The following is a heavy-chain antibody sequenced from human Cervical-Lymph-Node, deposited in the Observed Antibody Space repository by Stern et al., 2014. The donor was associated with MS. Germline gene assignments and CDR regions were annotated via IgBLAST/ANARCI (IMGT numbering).Heavy chain of an antibody. Sequence: EVQLVQSAAEVKKPGESLKISCQGSGYSFISSWIGWVRQMPGKGLEWMAIIYPGDSDTNYEPSFQGQVTISADRSVTTAYLQWGSLKASDTAMYYCATSTGYFLLEYYFDYWGQGTLVTVSS. CDR2: IYPGDSDT. J-gene: IGHJ4*02. CDR1: GYSFISSW. CDR3: ATSTGYFLLEYYFDY. V-gene: IGHV5-51*01. D-gene: IGHD6-19*01.